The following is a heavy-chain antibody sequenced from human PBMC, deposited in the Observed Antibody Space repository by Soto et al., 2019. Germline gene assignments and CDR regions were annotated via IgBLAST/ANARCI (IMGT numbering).Heavy chain of an antibody. D-gene: IGHD5-12*01. CDR1: GFTVSVNY. J-gene: IGHJ3*02. CDR2: INSGGNT. V-gene: IGHV3-66*01. Sequence: GGSLRLSCAASGFTVSVNYMNWVRQPPGKGLEWVSLINSGGNTYHADSVKGRFSISRDNSKDTVYLQMNSLRAEDTAVYYGARDRAKNAFDIWGQGKMVTVSS. CDR3: ARDRAKNAFDI.